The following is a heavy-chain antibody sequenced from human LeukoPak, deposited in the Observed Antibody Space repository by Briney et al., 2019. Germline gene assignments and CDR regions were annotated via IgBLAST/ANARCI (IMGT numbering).Heavy chain of an antibody. V-gene: IGHV3-21*01. CDR1: GFTFSNYT. Sequence: GGSLRLSCAASGFTFSNYTMNWVRQAPGKGLEWVSSISSSSSYIHYADSVRGRFSISRDNAKNSLYLQMNSLRAEDTAVYYCARDRNYDGSVYYEDDYFDYWGQGTLVTVSS. D-gene: IGHD3-22*01. CDR3: ARDRNYDGSVYYEDDYFDY. CDR2: ISSSSSYI. J-gene: IGHJ4*02.